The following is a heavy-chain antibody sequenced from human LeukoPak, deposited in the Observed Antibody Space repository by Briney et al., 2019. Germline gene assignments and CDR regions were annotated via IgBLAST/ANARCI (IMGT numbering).Heavy chain of an antibody. V-gene: IGHV3-21*01. D-gene: IGHD5-12*01. CDR1: GFTFSSYS. CDR2: ISSSSSYI. CDR3: ARDRQGSGYDTGNFDY. J-gene: IGHJ4*02. Sequence: GGSLRLSCAASGFTFSSYSMNWVRQAPGKGLEWVSSISSSSSYIYYADSVKGRFTISRDNAKNSLYLQMNSLRAEDTAVYYCARDRQGSGYDTGNFDYWGQGTLVTVSS.